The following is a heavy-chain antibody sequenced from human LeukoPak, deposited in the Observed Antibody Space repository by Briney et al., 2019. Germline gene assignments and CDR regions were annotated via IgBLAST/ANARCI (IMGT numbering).Heavy chain of an antibody. V-gene: IGHV3-30*02. CDR1: GFTFSNYG. CDR3: AKDRGVGATSPQDY. D-gene: IGHD1-26*01. J-gene: IGHJ4*02. Sequence: GGSLRLSCAASGFTFSNYGMHWVRQAPGKGLEWVAFIRYDGSNKYYADSVKGRFTISRDNSKNTLYLQMNSLRAEDTAVYYCAKDRGVGATSPQDYWGQGTLVTVSS. CDR2: IRYDGSNK.